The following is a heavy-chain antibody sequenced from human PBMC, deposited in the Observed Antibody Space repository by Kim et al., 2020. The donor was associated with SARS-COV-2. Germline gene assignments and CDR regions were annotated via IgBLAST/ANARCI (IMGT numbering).Heavy chain of an antibody. CDR2: IYTSGST. CDR1: GGSISSGSYY. CDR3: ARDLWDPYYYYYYGMDV. Sequence: SETLSLTCTVSGGSISSGSYYWSWIRQPAGKGLEWIGRIYTSGSTNYNPSLKSRVTISVDTSKNQFSLKLSSVTAADTAVYYCARDLWDPYYYYYYGMDVWGQGTTVTVSS. J-gene: IGHJ6*02. V-gene: IGHV4-61*02. D-gene: IGHD3-16*01.